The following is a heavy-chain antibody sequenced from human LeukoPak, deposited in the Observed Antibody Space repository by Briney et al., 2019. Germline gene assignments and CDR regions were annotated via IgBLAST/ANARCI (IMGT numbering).Heavy chain of an antibody. V-gene: IGHV4-59*01. J-gene: IGHJ4*02. Sequence: PSETLSLTCTVSGGSISSYYWSWIRQPPGKGLEWIGYIYYSGSTNYNPSLKSRVTISVDTSKNQFPLKLSSVTAADTAVYYCARDGGSYDILTGYYRGGHFDYWGQGTLVTVSS. CDR1: GGSISSYY. D-gene: IGHD3-9*01. CDR3: ARDGGSYDILTGYYRGGHFDY. CDR2: IYYSGST.